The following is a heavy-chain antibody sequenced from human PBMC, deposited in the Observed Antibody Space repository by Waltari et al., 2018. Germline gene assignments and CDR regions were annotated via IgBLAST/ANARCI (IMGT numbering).Heavy chain of an antibody. Sequence: QITLKESGPTLVKPTQTLTLTCTFSGFSLSTSVAVVGWIRPPPGKALEWLALIYWNDDKRYRPSLKSRLTITKDTSKNQVVLTMTNMDPVDTATYYCAHRQAPPSGTYGNWFDPWGQGTLVTVSS. CDR2: IYWNDDK. D-gene: IGHD1-26*01. V-gene: IGHV2-5*01. J-gene: IGHJ5*02. CDR3: AHRQAPPSGTYGNWFDP. CDR1: GFSLSTSVAV.